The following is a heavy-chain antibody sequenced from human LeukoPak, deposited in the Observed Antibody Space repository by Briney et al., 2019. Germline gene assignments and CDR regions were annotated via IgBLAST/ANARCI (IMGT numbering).Heavy chain of an antibody. D-gene: IGHD6-25*01. V-gene: IGHV4-59*12. J-gene: IGHJ4*02. CDR2: IYYTGST. Sequence: SETLSLICTVSGGSMSSYYWSWIRQPPGKGLEYIGYIYYTGSTYYNPSLKSRVTISVDTSKRQFSLRLSSVSAADTAVYYCARDATAGNFDYWGQGTLVTVSS. CDR3: ARDATAGNFDY. CDR1: GGSMSSYY.